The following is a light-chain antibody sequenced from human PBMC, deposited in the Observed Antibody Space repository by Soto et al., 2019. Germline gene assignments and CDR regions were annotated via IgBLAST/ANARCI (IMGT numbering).Light chain of an antibody. Sequence: NFMLTQPHSVSESPGKTVTISCTRSSGSIASNYVQWFQQRPDSSPTTVIYEDYQRPSGVPDRFSGSIDSSSNAASLTISGLKTEDEADYYCQSYDSSTLGSWVFGGGTKLTVL. CDR2: EDY. CDR1: SGSIASNY. CDR3: QSYDSSTLGSWV. V-gene: IGLV6-57*01. J-gene: IGLJ3*02.